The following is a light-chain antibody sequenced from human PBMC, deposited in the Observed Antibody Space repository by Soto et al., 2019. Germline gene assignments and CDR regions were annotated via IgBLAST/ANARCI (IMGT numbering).Light chain of an antibody. V-gene: IGLV2-14*01. CDR2: EVS. Sequence: SSPSPPASVSGSPGQSITISCTGTISDVGSYNYVSWYQLHPGKAPKLMIYEVSNRPSGVSNRFSGSKSGDTASLTISGLQAEDEADYYCSSYTTRTTLYVFGTGTKVTV. CDR1: ISDVGSYNY. CDR3: SSYTTRTTLYV. J-gene: IGLJ1*01.